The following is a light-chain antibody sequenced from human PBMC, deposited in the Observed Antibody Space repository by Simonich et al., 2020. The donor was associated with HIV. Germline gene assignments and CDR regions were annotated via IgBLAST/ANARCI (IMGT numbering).Light chain of an antibody. Sequence: DIQMTQSPSSLSASVGDRVNITCRASQTISSYLNWYQQKPGKAPKLLIYAASSLQSGVPSRFSGSGSGTDFTLTISSLQPEDFATYYCQRSYSIPYIFGQGTKLEIK. CDR3: QRSYSIPYI. CDR2: AAS. V-gene: IGKV1-39*01. CDR1: QTISSY. J-gene: IGKJ2*01.